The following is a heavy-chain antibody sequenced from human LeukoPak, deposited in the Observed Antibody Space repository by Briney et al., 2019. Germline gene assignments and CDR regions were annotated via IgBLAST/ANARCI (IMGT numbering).Heavy chain of an antibody. Sequence: PGGSLRLSCTASGFTFSSYGMHWVRQAPGKGLEWVAFIRYGGSNKYYADSVKGRFTISRDNSKNTLYLQMNSLRAEDTAVYYCARAGARDIVVVVAARYRAFDIWGQGTMVTVSS. D-gene: IGHD2-15*01. J-gene: IGHJ3*02. V-gene: IGHV3-30*02. CDR2: IRYGGSNK. CDR3: ARAGARDIVVVVAARYRAFDI. CDR1: GFTFSSYG.